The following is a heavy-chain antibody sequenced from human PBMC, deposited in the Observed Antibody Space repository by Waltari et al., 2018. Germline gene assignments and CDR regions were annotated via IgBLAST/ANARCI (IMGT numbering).Heavy chain of an antibody. CDR1: GGSISSYY. J-gene: IGHJ5*02. CDR2: IYYSGST. D-gene: IGHD3-3*01. CDR3: ARGLNYDFWSGYYREVNWFDP. V-gene: IGHV4-59*01. Sequence: QVQLQESGPGLVKPSETLSLTCTVSGGSISSYYWSWIRQPPGKGLEWIGYIYYSGSTNYNPSLKSRVTISVDTSKNQFSLKLSSVTAADTAVYYCARGLNYDFWSGYYREVNWFDPWGQGTLVTVSS.